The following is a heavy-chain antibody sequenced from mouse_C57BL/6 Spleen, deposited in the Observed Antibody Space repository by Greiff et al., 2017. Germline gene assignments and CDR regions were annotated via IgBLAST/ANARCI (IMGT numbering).Heavy chain of an antibody. V-gene: IGHV1-15*01. CDR2: IDPETGGT. CDR1: GYTFTDYE. J-gene: IGHJ3*01. D-gene: IGHD6-1*01. Sequence: QVQLKESGAELVRPGASVTLSCKASGYTFTDYEMHWVKQTPVHGLEWIGAIDPETGGTAYNQKFKGKAILTADKSSSTAYMELRSLTSEDSAVYYCPLGFAYWGQGTLVTVSA. CDR3: PLGFAY.